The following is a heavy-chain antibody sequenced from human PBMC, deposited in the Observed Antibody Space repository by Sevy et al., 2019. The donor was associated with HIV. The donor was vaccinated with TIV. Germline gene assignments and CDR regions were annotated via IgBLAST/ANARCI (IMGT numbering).Heavy chain of an antibody. CDR2: ISYDDGSNR. Sequence: GESLKISCAASGFTFSSYALHRVRQAPGKGLEWVAVISYDDGSNRNYADSVKGRFTISRDNSKNTVYLQMNSLRPEDTAVYYCARDSGYCGGDCYGPGGYWGQGTLLTVSS. V-gene: IGHV3-30-3*01. D-gene: IGHD2-21*02. CDR3: ARDSGYCGGDCYGPGGY. CDR1: GFTFSSYA. J-gene: IGHJ4*02.